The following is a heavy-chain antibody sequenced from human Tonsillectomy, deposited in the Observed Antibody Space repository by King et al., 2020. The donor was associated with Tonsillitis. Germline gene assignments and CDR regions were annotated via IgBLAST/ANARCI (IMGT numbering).Heavy chain of an antibody. CDR1: GFTFSRYV. J-gene: IGHJ4*02. D-gene: IGHD3-22*01. CDR3: AKAADYDSSSYKTFAY. CDR2: LSGSGGST. Sequence: VQLVESGGGLVQPGGSLRLSCAASGFTFSRYVMTWVRQAPGKGLEWVSALSGSGGSTYYADSVKGRFTISRDNSKNTVYLQMHSLRGEDTAVYYCAKAADYDSSSYKTFAYWGQGTLVTVSS. V-gene: IGHV3-23*04.